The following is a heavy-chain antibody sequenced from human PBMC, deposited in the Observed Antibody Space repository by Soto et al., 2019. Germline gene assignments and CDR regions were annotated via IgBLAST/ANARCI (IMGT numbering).Heavy chain of an antibody. CDR2: INPSGGST. CDR1: GGTFSSYA. J-gene: IGHJ5*02. D-gene: IGHD1-1*01. CDR3: ARVPLDGNWFDP. Sequence: ASVKVSCKASGGTFSSYAISWVRQAPGQGLEWMGIINPSGGSTSYAQKFQGRVTMTRDTSTSTVYMELSSLRSEDTAVYYCARVPLDGNWFDPWGQGTLVTVSS. V-gene: IGHV1-46*01.